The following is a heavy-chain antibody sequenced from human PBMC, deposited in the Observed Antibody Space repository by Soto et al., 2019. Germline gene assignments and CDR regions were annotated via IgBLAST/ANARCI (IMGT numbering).Heavy chain of an antibody. D-gene: IGHD6-6*01. J-gene: IGHJ2*01. Sequence: TITSTRSAQILTPYWDFWVREMHGRDLELMGIIYPGDSDARYSPSFQGQVAISNDKSISTVYLQGSSLKASDTAMYYCARRVGEQPVLDYSDFDLGGRSTLVTVSS. CDR2: IYPGDSDA. CDR1: AQILTPYW. CDR3: ARRVGEQPVLDYSDFDL. V-gene: IGHV5-51*01.